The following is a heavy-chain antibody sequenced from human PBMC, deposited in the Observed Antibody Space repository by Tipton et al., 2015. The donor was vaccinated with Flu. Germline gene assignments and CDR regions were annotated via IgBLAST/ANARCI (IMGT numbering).Heavy chain of an antibody. Sequence: TLSLTCTVSGGSISSFYWNWIRQPPGKGLEWIGYIYNSEYTKYNPSLKSRVTISLDTFQNHFSLKLISVTAADTAVYYCARRDYSNYVSEPKNWFHPWGQGILVTVSS. V-gene: IGHV4-4*09. J-gene: IGHJ5*02. CDR1: GGSISSFY. CDR3: ARRDYSNYVSEPKNWFHP. D-gene: IGHD4-11*01. CDR2: IYNSEYT.